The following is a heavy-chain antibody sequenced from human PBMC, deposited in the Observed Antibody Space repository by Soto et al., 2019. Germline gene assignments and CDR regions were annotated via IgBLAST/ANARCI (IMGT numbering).Heavy chain of an antibody. CDR2: IYRSGST. CDR3: AREEYQMLWSAFDI. D-gene: IGHD2-2*01. J-gene: IGHJ3*02. CDR1: GGSFSTDGYS. V-gene: IGHV4-30-2*01. Sequence: QLQLQESGSGLVKPSQTLSLTCAVSGGSFSTDGYSWCWIRQPPGKGLEWIGYIYRSGSTNYNPSLKSRVTISLDRSKNQFSLKLSSVTAADTAVYYCAREEYQMLWSAFDIWGQGTMVTVSS.